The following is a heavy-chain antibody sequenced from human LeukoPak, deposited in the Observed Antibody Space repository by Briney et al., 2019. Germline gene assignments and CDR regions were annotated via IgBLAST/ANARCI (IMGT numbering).Heavy chain of an antibody. CDR3: ARSYYYYMDV. CDR2: IYYSGST. V-gene: IGHV4-59*12. CDR1: LGSLSSYY. Sequence: SETLSHTRTVSLGSLSSYYWSWIRPPPGKGLEWIGYIYYSGSTNYNPSLKSRVTMSVDTSKNQFSLKLSSVTAADTAVYYCARSYYYYMDVWGKGTTVTVSS. J-gene: IGHJ6*03.